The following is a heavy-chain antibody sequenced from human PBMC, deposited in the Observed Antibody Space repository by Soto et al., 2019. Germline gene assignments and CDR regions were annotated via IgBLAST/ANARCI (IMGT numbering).Heavy chain of an antibody. CDR1: GFTFSSYW. CDR2: INSDGSST. J-gene: IGHJ6*02. V-gene: IGHV3-74*01. D-gene: IGHD3-3*01. Sequence: GGSLRLSCAASGFTFSSYWMHWVRQAPGKGLVWVSRINSDGSSTSYADSVKGRFTISRDNAKNTLYLQMNSLRAEDTAVYYCATDRSPYYDFWSRYYYYYYGMDVWGQGTKVTVSS. CDR3: ATDRSPYYDFWSRYYYYYYGMDV.